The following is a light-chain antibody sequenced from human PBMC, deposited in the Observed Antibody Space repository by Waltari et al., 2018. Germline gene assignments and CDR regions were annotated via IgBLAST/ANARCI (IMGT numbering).Light chain of an antibody. J-gene: IGLJ2*01. CDR1: QLGDKY. V-gene: IGLV3-1*01. CDR2: QDN. CDR3: QAWDGTTAGVL. Sequence: SYELTQPPSVSVSPGQTASIPCSGDQLGDKYASWYQQRPGQSPVLVIYQDNKRPSGIPERFSGSNSGTTATLTISGTQAMDEADYYCQAWDGTTAGVLFGGGTKLTVL.